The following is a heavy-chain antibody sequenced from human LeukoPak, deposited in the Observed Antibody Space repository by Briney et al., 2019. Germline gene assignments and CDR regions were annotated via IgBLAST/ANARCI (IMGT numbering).Heavy chain of an antibody. CDR3: ARGLQLWLRGAIGY. Sequence: SETLSLTCAVYGGSFSGYYWSWIRQPPGKGLEWIGEINHSGSTNYNPSLKRRVTISVDTPKNQCSLKLSSVTAADTALYYCARGLQLWLRGAIGYWGQGTLVTVSS. CDR2: INHSGST. D-gene: IGHD5-18*01. V-gene: IGHV4-34*01. J-gene: IGHJ4*02. CDR1: GGSFSGYY.